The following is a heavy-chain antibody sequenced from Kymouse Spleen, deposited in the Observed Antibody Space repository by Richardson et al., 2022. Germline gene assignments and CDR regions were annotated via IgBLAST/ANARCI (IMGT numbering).Heavy chain of an antibody. CDR2: INPNSGGT. CDR3: AREAVAGRELRHSGMDV. CDR1: GYTFTGYY. D-gene: IGHD6-19*01. V-gene: IGHV1-2*04. J-gene: IGHJ6*02. Sequence: QVQLVQSGAEVKKPGASVKVSCKASGYTFTGYYMHWVRQAPGQGLEWMGWINPNSGGTNYAQKFQGWVTMTRDTSISTAYMELSRLRSDDTAVYYCAREAVAGRELRHSGMDVWGQGTTVTVSS.